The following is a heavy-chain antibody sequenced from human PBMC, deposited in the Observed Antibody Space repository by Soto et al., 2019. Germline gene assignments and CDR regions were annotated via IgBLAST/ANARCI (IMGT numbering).Heavy chain of an antibody. V-gene: IGHV1-58*01. CDR3: AADQAIFGIGDY. D-gene: IGHD3-3*01. CDR2: IVVGSGNT. Sequence: QMQLVQSGPEVKKPGTSVKVSCKASGFTFTSSAVQWVRQARGQRLEWIGWIVVGSGNTNYAQKFQERVTITRDMSTSTDYMELSSRRSEDTAVYYCAADQAIFGIGDYRGQGTLVTVSS. J-gene: IGHJ4*02. CDR1: GFTFTSSA.